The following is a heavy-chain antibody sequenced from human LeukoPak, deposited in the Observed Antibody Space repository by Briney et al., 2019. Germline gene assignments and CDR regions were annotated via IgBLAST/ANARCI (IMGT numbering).Heavy chain of an antibody. J-gene: IGHJ4*02. D-gene: IGHD2-2*01. V-gene: IGHV3-30*03. CDR1: GFTFSSYG. Sequence: GGSLRLSCAASGFTFSSYGMHWVRQAPGKGLEWVAVISYDGSNKYYADSVKGRFTISRDNSKNTLYLQMNSLRAEDTAAYYCARDGVSSTKGGFDYWGQGTLVTVSS. CDR3: ARDGVSSTKGGFDY. CDR2: ISYDGSNK.